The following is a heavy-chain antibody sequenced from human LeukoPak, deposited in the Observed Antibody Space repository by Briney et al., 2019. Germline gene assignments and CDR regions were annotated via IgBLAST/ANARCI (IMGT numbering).Heavy chain of an antibody. Sequence: PSETLSLTCTVSGGSISSSSYYWGWIRQPPGKGLEWIGSIYYSGSTYYNPSLKSRVTISVDTSKNQFSLKLSSVTAAGTAVYYCARRGSSSPYNWFDPWGQGTLVTVSS. D-gene: IGHD6-13*01. J-gene: IGHJ5*02. CDR1: GGSISSSSYY. V-gene: IGHV4-39*01. CDR2: IYYSGST. CDR3: ARRGSSSPYNWFDP.